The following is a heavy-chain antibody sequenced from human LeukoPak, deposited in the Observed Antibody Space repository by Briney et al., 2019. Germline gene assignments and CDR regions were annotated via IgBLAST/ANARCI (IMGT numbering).Heavy chain of an antibody. D-gene: IGHD1-1*01. CDR1: GFTFSSYW. V-gene: IGHV3-7*01. Sequence: PGGSLRLSCAASGFTFSSYWMSWVRQAPGKGLEGVANIKQDGSEKYYVDSVKGRFTISRDNAKNSLYLQMNSLRAEDMAVYYCATDLRMEGRGFDIWGQGTMVTVSS. J-gene: IGHJ3*02. CDR2: IKQDGSEK. CDR3: ATDLRMEGRGFDI.